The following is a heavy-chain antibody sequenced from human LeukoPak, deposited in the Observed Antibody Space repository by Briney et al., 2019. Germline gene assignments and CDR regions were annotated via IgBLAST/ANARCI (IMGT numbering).Heavy chain of an antibody. CDR3: ATLGGHSLAVQSGY. J-gene: IGHJ4*02. Sequence: ASVKVSCKASGYTFTDCFMHWVRQAPGQGHEWMGWINPKSGDTRYAQQFQGRVTMTRDTSISTAYVELSRLRSDDTALCYCATLGGHSLAVQSGYWGQGTLVTVSS. CDR1: GYTFTDCF. CDR2: INPKSGDT. V-gene: IGHV1-2*02. D-gene: IGHD1-1*01.